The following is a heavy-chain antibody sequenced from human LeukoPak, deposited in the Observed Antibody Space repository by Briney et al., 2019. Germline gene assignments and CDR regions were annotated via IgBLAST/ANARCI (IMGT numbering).Heavy chain of an antibody. CDR2: IYTSGST. J-gene: IGHJ5*02. CDR3: ARQLRYFLNWFDP. Sequence: SETLSLTCTVSGGSISTYYWSWIRQPAGKGLEWIGRIYTSGSTNYNPSLKSRVTISVDTSKNQFSLKLSSVTAADTAVYYCARQLRYFLNWFDPWGQGTLVTVSS. CDR1: GGSISTYY. D-gene: IGHD3-9*01. V-gene: IGHV4-4*07.